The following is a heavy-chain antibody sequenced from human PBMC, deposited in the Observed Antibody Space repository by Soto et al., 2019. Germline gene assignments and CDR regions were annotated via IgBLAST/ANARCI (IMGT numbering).Heavy chain of an antibody. CDR1: GFTFSSHA. CDR2: ISGSAYST. Sequence: PGWSLRLSCTASGFTFSSHAMSWVRQAPGKGLEWVSGISGSAYSTCYADSVEGRFTISRDNSKSTLYLQINSLRADDTAVYYCAKDPHSWGQGTQVTVSS. J-gene: IGHJ4*02. CDR3: AKDPHS. V-gene: IGHV3-23*01.